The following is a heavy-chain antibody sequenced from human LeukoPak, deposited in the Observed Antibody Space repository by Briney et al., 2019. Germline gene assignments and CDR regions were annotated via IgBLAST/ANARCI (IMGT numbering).Heavy chain of an antibody. CDR1: GYTFTSYD. CDR3: ARGYTAASAYAFDI. Sequence: ASVKVSCKASGYTFTSYDFNWVRQATGQGLEWMGWMNPNTGNTGYAQKFQGRVTMTRNTSIGTAYMELNSLRSEDTAVYYCARGYTAASAYAFDIWGQGTMVTVSS. J-gene: IGHJ3*02. CDR2: MNPNTGNT. V-gene: IGHV1-8*01. D-gene: IGHD6-13*01.